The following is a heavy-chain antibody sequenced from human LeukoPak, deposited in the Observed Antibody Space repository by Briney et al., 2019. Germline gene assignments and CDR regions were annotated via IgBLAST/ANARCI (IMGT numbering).Heavy chain of an antibody. Sequence: SVKVSCKASGGTFSSYAISWVRQAPGQGLEWMGRIVPILGIANYAQKFQGRVTITADKSTSTAYMELSSLRSEDTAVYYCAKSTTYYYDSSSNYWAQGTLVTVSS. D-gene: IGHD3-22*01. V-gene: IGHV1-69*04. CDR3: AKSTTYYYDSSSNY. CDR2: IVPILGIA. J-gene: IGHJ4*02. CDR1: GGTFSSYA.